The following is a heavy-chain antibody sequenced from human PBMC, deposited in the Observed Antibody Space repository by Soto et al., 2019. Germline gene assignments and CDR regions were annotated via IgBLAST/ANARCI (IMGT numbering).Heavy chain of an antibody. CDR2: IFYSGST. CDR3: ARQCRGVTCHWFVP. CDR1: SGSISSTIYS. Sequence: QLQLQESGPGLVKPSETLSLTCTVSSGSISSTIYSWDWIRQPPGKGLEWIGSIFYSGSTYYNPSLKSRVTLPVDTSKTQCSLTPTSVTAADTAVYYCARQCRGVTCHWFVPWGQGTLVTVSS. V-gene: IGHV4-39*01. J-gene: IGHJ5*02. D-gene: IGHD2-15*01.